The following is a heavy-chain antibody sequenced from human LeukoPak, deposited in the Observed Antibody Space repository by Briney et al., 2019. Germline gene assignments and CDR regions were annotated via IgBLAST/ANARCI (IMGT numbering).Heavy chain of an antibody. V-gene: IGHV3-7*01. D-gene: IGHD4/OR15-4a*01. CDR1: GFTFNDHW. CDR2: IKKDGSEK. CDR3: ARGPTYGARCDYLDY. J-gene: IGHJ4*02. Sequence: GRSLRLSCAASGFTFNDHWMSWVRQVPGQGLEWVADIKKDGSEKNEVDSAKGRFTISRDNAKNSLYLEMNSLRAEDTAVYYCARGPTYGARCDYLDYWGQGALVTVSS.